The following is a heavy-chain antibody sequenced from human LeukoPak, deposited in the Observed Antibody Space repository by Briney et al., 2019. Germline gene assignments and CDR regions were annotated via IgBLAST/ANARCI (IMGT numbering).Heavy chain of an antibody. Sequence: SETLSLTCTVSGGSISSYHWSWIRQPPGKGLEWIGYIYYSGSTNYNPSLKSRVTISVDTSKNQFSLKLSSVTAADTAVYYCARVGVNSSGLDYYYYYYYMDVWGKGTTVTASS. CDR2: IYYSGST. CDR3: ARVGVNSSGLDYYYYYYYMDV. CDR1: GGSISSYH. D-gene: IGHD6-19*01. J-gene: IGHJ6*03. V-gene: IGHV4-59*01.